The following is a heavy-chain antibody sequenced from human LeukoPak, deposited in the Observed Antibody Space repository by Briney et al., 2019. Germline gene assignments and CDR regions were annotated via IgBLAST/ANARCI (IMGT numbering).Heavy chain of an antibody. Sequence: GGSLRLSCAASGFTFSSYGMNWVRQAPGKGLEWVSGISGDAGRTYYADSVKGRFTISRDNSKNTLYLQMNSLRAEDTAVYYCAKDQATAMIVVVITLFDYWGQGTLVTVSS. CDR3: AKDQATAMIVVVITLFDY. D-gene: IGHD3-22*01. V-gene: IGHV3-23*01. J-gene: IGHJ4*02. CDR1: GFTFSSYG. CDR2: ISGDAGRT.